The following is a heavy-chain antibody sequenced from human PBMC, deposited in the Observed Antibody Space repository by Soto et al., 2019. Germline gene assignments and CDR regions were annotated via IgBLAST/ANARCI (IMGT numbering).Heavy chain of an antibody. V-gene: IGHV3-74*01. CDR3: ARTLGATTNY. J-gene: IGHJ4*02. Sequence: GSLRLSCAASGFTFSSYWMHWVRQAPGKGPVWVSRINSDGSSTSYADSVKGRFTISRDNAENTLYLQMNSLRAEDTAVYYCARTLGATTNYWGQGTLVTVSS. D-gene: IGHD1-26*01. CDR2: INSDGSST. CDR1: GFTFSSYW.